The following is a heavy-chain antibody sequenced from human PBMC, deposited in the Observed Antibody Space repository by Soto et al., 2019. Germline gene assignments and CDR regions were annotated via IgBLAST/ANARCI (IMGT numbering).Heavy chain of an antibody. CDR3: ARWYGSGDIVLVPAGY. D-gene: IGHD2-2*01. Sequence: ASVKVSCKASGYTFTSYGISWVRQAPGQGLEWMGWISAYNGNTNYAQKLQGRVTMTTDTSTSTAYMELRSLRSDDTAVYYCARWYGSGDIVLVPAGYWGQGTLVTVSS. CDR1: GYTFTSYG. CDR2: ISAYNGNT. V-gene: IGHV1-18*01. J-gene: IGHJ4*02.